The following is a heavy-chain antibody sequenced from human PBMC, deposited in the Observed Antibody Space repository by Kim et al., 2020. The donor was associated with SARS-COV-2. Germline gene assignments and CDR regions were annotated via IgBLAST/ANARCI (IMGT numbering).Heavy chain of an antibody. J-gene: IGHJ5*02. Sequence: SETLSLTCTVSGGSISSYYWSWIRQPAGKGLEWIGRIYTSGSTNYNPSLKSRVTMSVDTSKNQFSLKLSSVTAADTAVYYCARDLTLVRGYSYGLNWFDPWGQGTLVTVSS. CDR1: GGSISSYY. V-gene: IGHV4-4*07. CDR3: ARDLTLVRGYSYGLNWFDP. CDR2: IYTSGST. D-gene: IGHD5-18*01.